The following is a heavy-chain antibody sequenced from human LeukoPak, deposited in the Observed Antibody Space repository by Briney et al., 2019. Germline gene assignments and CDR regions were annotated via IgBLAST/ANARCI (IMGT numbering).Heavy chain of an antibody. J-gene: IGHJ6*04. CDR1: GFTSSCYS. Sequence: GGSLRLSCAASGFTSSCYSMNWVRQAPGKGLEWVANIKQDGSEKYYVDSVKGRFTISRDNAKNSLYLQMNSLRAEDTAVYYCAELGITMIGGVWGKGTTVTISS. D-gene: IGHD3-10*02. V-gene: IGHV3-7*01. CDR2: IKQDGSEK. CDR3: AELGITMIGGV.